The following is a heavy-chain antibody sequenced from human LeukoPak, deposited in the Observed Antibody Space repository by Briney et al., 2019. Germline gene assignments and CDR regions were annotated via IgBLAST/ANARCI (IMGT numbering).Heavy chain of an antibody. Sequence: GGSLRLSCAASGFTFSSYAMSWVRRAPGKGLEWVSAFSGSGYSTYYADSVKGRFTISRDNSKSTLYLQMNSLRAEDTAVYYCAKDRYPAGTYYFDYWGQGTLVTVSS. J-gene: IGHJ4*02. D-gene: IGHD1-1*01. V-gene: IGHV3-23*01. CDR3: AKDRYPAGTYYFDY. CDR2: FSGSGYST. CDR1: GFTFSSYA.